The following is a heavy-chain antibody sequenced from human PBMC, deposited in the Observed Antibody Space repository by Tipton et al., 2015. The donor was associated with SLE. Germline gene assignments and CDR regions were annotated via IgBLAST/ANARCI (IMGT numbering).Heavy chain of an antibody. D-gene: IGHD3-3*01. Sequence: TLSLTCTVSGGSISSGGYYWSWIRQHPGKGLEWIGYIYYSGSTIHNPSLKSRVTMSVDTSKNQFSLKLSSVTAADTAVYYCAREPRSGYRDYWGQGTLVIVSS. CDR2: IYYSGST. CDR1: GGSISSGGYY. CDR3: AREPRSGYRDY. V-gene: IGHV4-31*03. J-gene: IGHJ4*02.